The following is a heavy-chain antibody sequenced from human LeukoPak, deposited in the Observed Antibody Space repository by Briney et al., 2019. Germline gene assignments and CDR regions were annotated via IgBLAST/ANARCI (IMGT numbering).Heavy chain of an antibody. CDR1: GGSFSGYY. V-gene: IGHV4-34*01. D-gene: IGHD5-24*01. CDR3: ARKRWFDP. CDR2: INHSGST. J-gene: IGHJ5*02. Sequence: SETLPLTCAVYGGSFSGYYWSWIRQPPGKGLEWIGEINHSGSTNYNPSLKSRVTISVDTSKNQFSLKLSSVTAADTAVYYCARKRWFDPWGQGTLVTVSS.